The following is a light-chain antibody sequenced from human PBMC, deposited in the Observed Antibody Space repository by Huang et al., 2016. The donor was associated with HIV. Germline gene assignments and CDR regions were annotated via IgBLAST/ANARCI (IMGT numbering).Light chain of an antibody. V-gene: IGKV2-28*01. CDR2: MVA. Sequence: DIVMTQSPLSLPVTPGEPASISCRSSHSLLFSQGYSYLYWYQQKPGQSPPLLIYMVAYRASGVPDRFSGSGSGTDFTLKISRVEAEDVGVYYCMKGLQTPITFGQGTRLEIK. CDR1: HSLLFSQGYSY. J-gene: IGKJ5*01. CDR3: MKGLQTPIT.